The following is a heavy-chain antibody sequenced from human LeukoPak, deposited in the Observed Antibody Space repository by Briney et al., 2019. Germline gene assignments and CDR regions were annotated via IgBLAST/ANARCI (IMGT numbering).Heavy chain of an antibody. D-gene: IGHD5-18*01. CDR3: ASLVHTAMVTVDY. Sequence: PTETLSLTCAVYGGSFSGYYWSWIRQPPGKGLEWIGEINHSGSTNYNPSLKSRVTISVDTSKNQFSLKLSSVTAADTAVYYCASLVHTAMVTVDYWGQGTLVTVSS. V-gene: IGHV4-34*01. CDR1: GGSFSGYY. J-gene: IGHJ4*02. CDR2: INHSGST.